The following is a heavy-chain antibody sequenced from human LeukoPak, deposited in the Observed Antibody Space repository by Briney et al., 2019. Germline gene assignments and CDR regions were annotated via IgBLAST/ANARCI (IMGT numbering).Heavy chain of an antibody. V-gene: IGHV3-23*01. J-gene: IGHJ4*02. CDR3: AIMTWSHLGMGGDH. Sequence: GGSLRLSCAASGFILGNDDLSWVRQAPGKGLEWVSAIVPVNGVTHYSDSAKSRFTISTDTSRNTLYLQMHSLRVEDTASYYCAIMTWSHLGMGGDHWGQGTLVTVSS. D-gene: IGHD7-27*01. CDR1: GFILGNDD. CDR2: IVPVNGVT.